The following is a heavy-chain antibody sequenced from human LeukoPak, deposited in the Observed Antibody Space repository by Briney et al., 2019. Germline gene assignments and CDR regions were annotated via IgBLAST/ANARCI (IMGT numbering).Heavy chain of an antibody. CDR2: IDWDDDK. V-gene: IGHV2-70*01. Sequence: SGPTLVNPTQLLTLTCTFSGFSLSTSGMCVSWIRQPPEKALGWLALIDWDDDKYYSTSLKTRLTISKDTSKNQVVLTMTNMDPVETATYYCARTPLRYFDWLGGGRFDPWGQGTLVTVSS. J-gene: IGHJ5*02. D-gene: IGHD3-9*01. CDR1: GFSLSTSGMC. CDR3: ARTPLRYFDWLGGGRFDP.